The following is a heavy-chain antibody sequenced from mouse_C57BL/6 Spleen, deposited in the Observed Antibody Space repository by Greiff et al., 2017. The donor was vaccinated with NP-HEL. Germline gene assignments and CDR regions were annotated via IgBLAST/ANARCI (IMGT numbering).Heavy chain of an antibody. CDR3: AMEGSTYYFDY. J-gene: IGHJ2*01. D-gene: IGHD1-1*01. CDR1: GFTFSDYG. Sequence: EVKVVESGGGLVKPGGSLKLSCAASGFTFSDYGMHWVRQAPEKGLEWVAYISSGSSTIYYADTVKVRFTITRDNAKNTLFLQLTSLRSEDTAMYYCAMEGSTYYFDYWGQGTTLTVSS. V-gene: IGHV5-17*01. CDR2: ISSGSSTI.